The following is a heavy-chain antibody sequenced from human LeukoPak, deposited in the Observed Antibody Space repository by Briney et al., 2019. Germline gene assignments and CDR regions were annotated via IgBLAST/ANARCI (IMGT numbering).Heavy chain of an antibody. CDR2: IIPMFGTA. D-gene: IGHD3-16*01. Sequence: GASVKASCKASGGTFNSYAISWVRQAPGQGLEWMGGIIPMFGTAIYTQKLQGRVTMTADESTSTAYMELSSLRFEDTAVYYCARGIAGDHDAFDIWGQGTMVTVSS. J-gene: IGHJ3*02. V-gene: IGHV1-69*13. CDR3: ARGIAGDHDAFDI. CDR1: GGTFNSYA.